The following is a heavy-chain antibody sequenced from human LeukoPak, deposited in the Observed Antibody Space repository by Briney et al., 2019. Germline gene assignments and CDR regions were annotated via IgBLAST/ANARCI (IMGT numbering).Heavy chain of an antibody. D-gene: IGHD6-19*01. Sequence: SETLSLTCTVSGGSISSSSYYWGWIRQPPGKGLEWIGSIYYSGSTYYNPSLKSRVTISVDTSKNQFSLKLSSVTAADTAVYYCARVTAGWYKDGWFDPWGQGTLVTVSS. V-gene: IGHV4-39*07. CDR3: ARVTAGWYKDGWFDP. J-gene: IGHJ5*02. CDR1: GGSISSSSYY. CDR2: IYYSGST.